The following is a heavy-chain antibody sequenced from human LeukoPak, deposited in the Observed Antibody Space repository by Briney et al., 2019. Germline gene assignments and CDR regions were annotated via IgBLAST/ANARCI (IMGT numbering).Heavy chain of an antibody. J-gene: IGHJ4*02. D-gene: IGHD4-23*01. CDR2: ISAYNGNT. V-gene: IGHV1-18*01. CDR1: GYIFSIYG. Sequence: GASVKVSCKASGYIFSIYGFSWVRQAPGQGLEWMGWISAYNGNTNYAQKFQGRVTMTTDTSTSTAHMELRSLRSDDTAVYYCARQGYSGHSQGAADYWGQGTLVTVSS. CDR3: ARQGYSGHSQGAADY.